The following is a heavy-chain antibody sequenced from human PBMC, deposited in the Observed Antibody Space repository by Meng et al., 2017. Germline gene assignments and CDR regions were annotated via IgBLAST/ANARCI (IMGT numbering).Heavy chain of an antibody. D-gene: IGHD4-17*01. CDR2: IYYSGST. Sequence: ESLKISCTVSGGSISSYYWSWIRQPPGKGLEWIGYIYYSGSTNYNPSLKSRVTISVDTSKNQFSLKLSSVTAADTAVYYCASLHYGQYYFDYWGQGTLVTVSS. J-gene: IGHJ4*02. CDR3: ASLHYGQYYFDY. V-gene: IGHV4-59*01. CDR1: GGSISSYY.